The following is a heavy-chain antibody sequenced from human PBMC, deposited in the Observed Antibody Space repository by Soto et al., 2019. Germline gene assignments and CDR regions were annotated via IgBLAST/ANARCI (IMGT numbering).Heavy chain of an antibody. CDR1: GFTFSNAW. Sequence: EVQLVESGGGLVKPGGSLRLSCAASGFTFSNAWMNWVRQAPGKGLEWVGRIKSKTDGGTTDYAAPVKGRFTISRDDSKNTLYLQMNSLKTEDPAVYYCTTDGDSSGWLVGWLQHWGQGTLVTVSS. D-gene: IGHD6-19*01. CDR3: TTDGDSSGWLVGWLQH. J-gene: IGHJ1*01. V-gene: IGHV3-15*07. CDR2: IKSKTDGGTT.